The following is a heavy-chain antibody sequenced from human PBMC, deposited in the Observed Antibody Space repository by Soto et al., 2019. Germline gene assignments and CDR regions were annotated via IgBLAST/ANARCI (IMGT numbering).Heavy chain of an antibody. J-gene: IGHJ5*02. D-gene: IGHD5-18*01. V-gene: IGHV3-74*03. CDR1: GFSFSNYW. CDR2: IYSDGSGT. CDR3: ATLNSLGSYH. Sequence: EVQLVESGGGLVQPGGSLRLSCEASGFSFSNYWMHWVRQAPGKGLVWFSRIYSDGSGTMYADSVKGRFTISRDNAKSTLYLQMNSRRAEDTAGYYCATLNSLGSYHWGRGTLVTVSS.